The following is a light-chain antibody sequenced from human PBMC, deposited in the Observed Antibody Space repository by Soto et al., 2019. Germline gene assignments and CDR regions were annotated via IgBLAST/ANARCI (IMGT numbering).Light chain of an antibody. CDR1: SSNMGSNT. V-gene: IGLV1-44*01. J-gene: IGLJ1*01. CDR2: SNS. CDR3: AAWDDSLNGYV. Sequence: QSALTQPPSASGTPGQSVTISCSGGSSNMGSNTVNWFQQLPGTAPKLLIYSNSQRPSGVPDRFSGSKSGTSASLAISGLQSEDEADYYCAAWDDSLNGYVFGTGTKVTVL.